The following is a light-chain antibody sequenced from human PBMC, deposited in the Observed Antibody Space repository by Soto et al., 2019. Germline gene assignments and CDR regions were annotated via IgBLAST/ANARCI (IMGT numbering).Light chain of an antibody. CDR2: GAS. J-gene: IGKJ1*01. CDR3: QQYGSSPWT. V-gene: IGKV3-20*01. CDR1: QTIRSNY. Sequence: ETVLTQSPGTLSLSPGERATLSCRASQTIRSNYLAWYRQTPGQAPRLLIYGASNRATGIADRFSGSASGTDSTLIISRLEPEDFALYYCQQYGSSPWTFGQGTKVEIK.